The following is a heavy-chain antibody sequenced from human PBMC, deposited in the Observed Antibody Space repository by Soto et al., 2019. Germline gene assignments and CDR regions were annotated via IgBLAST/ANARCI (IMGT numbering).Heavy chain of an antibody. V-gene: IGHV4-39*01. Sequence: QLQLQESGPGLVKPSETLSLTCTVSGGSISSSSYYWGWIRQPPGKGLEWIGSTYYSGSTYYNPSLKSRVTISVDTSKNQFSLKLSSVTAADTAVYYCARDSGSYYPYYFDYWGQGTLVTVSS. CDR3: ARDSGSYYPYYFDY. D-gene: IGHD1-26*01. J-gene: IGHJ4*02. CDR2: TYYSGST. CDR1: GGSISSSSYY.